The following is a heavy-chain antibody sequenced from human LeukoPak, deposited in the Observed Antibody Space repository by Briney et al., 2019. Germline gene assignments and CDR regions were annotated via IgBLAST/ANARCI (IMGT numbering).Heavy chain of an antibody. CDR3: ARGSRTPDY. V-gene: IGHV4-34*01. CDR2: INHSGST. Sequence: SETLSLTCAVYGGSFSGYYWSWIRQPPGKGLEWIGEINHSGSTNYNPSLKSRVSISLDTSMIHFSLRLSSVTAADTAVYLCARGSRTPDYWGQGTLVTVSS. CDR1: GGSFSGYY. J-gene: IGHJ4*02.